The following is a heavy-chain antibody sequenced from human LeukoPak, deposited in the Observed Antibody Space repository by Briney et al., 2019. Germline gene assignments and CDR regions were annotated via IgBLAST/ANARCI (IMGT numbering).Heavy chain of an antibody. Sequence: SHTLALICTVWGRFLSIYYWSWIRQPPGKGLVWIGYISYSGRTDYSPYLKSRVTISVDTSKSQFSLKLSSVTAADTAVYYCAANYVGLESEYFQYWGQGTLVTVSS. CDR3: AANYVGLESEYFQY. CDR1: GRFLSIYY. CDR2: ISYSGRT. V-gene: IGHV4-59*07. J-gene: IGHJ1*01. D-gene: IGHD1-7*01.